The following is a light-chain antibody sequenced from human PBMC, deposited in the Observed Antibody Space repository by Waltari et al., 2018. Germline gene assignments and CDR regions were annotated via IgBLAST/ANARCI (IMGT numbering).Light chain of an antibody. CDR1: GSNIGAGYD. CDR3: QSDDTSLRVV. CDR2: GST. J-gene: IGLJ3*02. V-gene: IGLV1-40*01. Sequence: QSVLTQPPSVSGAPGQRVTISCTGSGSNIGAGYDVHWYQQLPRAAPKLLIYGSTSRPLGVPARFFGSTSGTSASLAITGLQAEDEADYYCQSDDTSLRVVFGGGTKLTVL.